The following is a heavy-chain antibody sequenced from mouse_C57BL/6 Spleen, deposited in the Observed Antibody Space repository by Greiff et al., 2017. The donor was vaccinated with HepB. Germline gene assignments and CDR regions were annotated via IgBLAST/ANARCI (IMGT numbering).Heavy chain of an antibody. V-gene: IGHV1-55*01. CDR3: ARLGYVTYYRY. CDR2: IYPGSGST. D-gene: IGHD2-10*01. Sequence: QVQLQQPGAELVKPGASVKMSCKASGYTFTSYWITWVNQRPGQGLEWIGDIYPGSGSTNYNEKFKSKATMTVDTSSSTPYMQLSSLTSEDSAVYYCARLGYVTYYRYWGQGTTLTVSS. CDR1: GYTFTSYW. J-gene: IGHJ2*01.